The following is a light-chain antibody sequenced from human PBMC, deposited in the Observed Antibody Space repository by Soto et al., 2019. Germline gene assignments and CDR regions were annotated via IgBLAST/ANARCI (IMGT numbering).Light chain of an antibody. Sequence: VVTQPPSASGTPGQRVTLSCSGSSSNIGSNYVYWYQQLPGTAPKLLIYRNNQRPSGVPDRFSGSKSGTSASLAISGLRSEDEADYYCAAWDDSLSGYVFGTGTKLTVL. J-gene: IGLJ1*01. CDR2: RNN. V-gene: IGLV1-47*01. CDR1: SSNIGSNY. CDR3: AAWDDSLSGYV.